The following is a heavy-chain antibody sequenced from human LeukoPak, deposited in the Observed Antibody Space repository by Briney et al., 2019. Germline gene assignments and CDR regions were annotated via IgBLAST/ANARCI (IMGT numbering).Heavy chain of an antibody. Sequence: GRSLRLSCAASGFTFSSYGMHWVRQAPGKGLEWVAVISYDGSNKYYADSVKGRFTISRDNAKNSLYLQMNSLRAEDTAVYYCAREEEMATNSLFDYWGQGTLVTVSS. CDR3: AREEEMATNSLFDY. J-gene: IGHJ4*02. CDR2: ISYDGSNK. CDR1: GFTFSSYG. V-gene: IGHV3-30*03. D-gene: IGHD5-24*01.